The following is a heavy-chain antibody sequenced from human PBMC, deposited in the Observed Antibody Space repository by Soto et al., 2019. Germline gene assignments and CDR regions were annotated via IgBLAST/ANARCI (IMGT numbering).Heavy chain of an antibody. J-gene: IGHJ4*02. V-gene: IGHV5-10-1*01. Sequence: GESLKISCKGSGYSFTSYWISWVRQMPGKGLEWMGRIDPSDSYTNYSPSFQGHVTISADKSISTAYLQWSSLKASDTATYYCARQADYYDSSCYVPWFDYWGQGTLVTVSS. CDR1: GYSFTSYW. CDR2: IDPSDSYT. D-gene: IGHD3-22*01. CDR3: ARQADYYDSSCYVPWFDY.